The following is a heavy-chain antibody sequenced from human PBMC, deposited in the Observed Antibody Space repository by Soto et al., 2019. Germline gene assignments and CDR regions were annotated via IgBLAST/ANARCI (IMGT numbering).Heavy chain of an antibody. V-gene: IGHV1-69*13. CDR1: GGTFSSYA. CDR3: ARNPTVTDGDYYYGMDV. Sequence: ASVKVSCKASGGTFSSYAISWVRQAPGQGLEWMGGIIPIFGTANYAQKFQGRVTITADESTSTAYMELSSLRSEDTAVYYCARNPTVTDGDYYYGMDVWGQGTTVTVSS. D-gene: IGHD4-17*01. CDR2: IIPIFGTA. J-gene: IGHJ6*02.